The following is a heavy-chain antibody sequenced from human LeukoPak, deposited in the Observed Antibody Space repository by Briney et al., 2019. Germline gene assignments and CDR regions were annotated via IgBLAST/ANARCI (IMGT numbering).Heavy chain of an antibody. D-gene: IGHD1-14*01. Sequence: SETLSLTCTVSGGSISSYYWSWIRQPPGKGPEWIGYIYYSGSTYYNPSLKSRVTISVHTSKNQFSLKLSSVTAADTAVYYCAREEVSEAFDIWGQGTMVTVSS. CDR1: GGSISSYY. V-gene: IGHV4-59*01. CDR3: AREEVSEAFDI. J-gene: IGHJ3*02. CDR2: IYYSGST.